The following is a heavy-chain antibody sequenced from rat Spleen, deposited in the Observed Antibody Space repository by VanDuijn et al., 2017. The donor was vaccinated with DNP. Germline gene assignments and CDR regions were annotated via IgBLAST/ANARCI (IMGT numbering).Heavy chain of an antibody. CDR1: GFTFSNYD. Sequence: EVQLVESGGGLVQPGRSMKLSCAASGFTFSNYDMAWVRQAPKKGLEWVASITTSGDSTYSPDSVKGRFTISRDNANHTLYLQMDSLRSEDTATYYCATSPGPNWFAYWGQGTLVTVSS. CDR2: ITTSGDST. D-gene: IGHD1-4*01. J-gene: IGHJ3*01. CDR3: ATSPGPNWFAY. V-gene: IGHV5-25*01.